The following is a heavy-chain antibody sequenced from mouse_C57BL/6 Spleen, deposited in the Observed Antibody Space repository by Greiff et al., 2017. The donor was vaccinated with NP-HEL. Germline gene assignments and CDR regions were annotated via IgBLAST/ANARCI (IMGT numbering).Heavy chain of an antibody. CDR1: GFSLTSYG. Sequence: QVQLKESGPGLVAPSQSLSITCTVSGFSLTSYGVDWVRQSPGKGLEWLGVIWGVGSTNYNSALKSRLSISKDNSKSQVFLKMNSLQTDDTAMYYCASRYYSNGAWFAYWGQGTLVTVSA. CDR3: ASRYYSNGAWFAY. CDR2: IWGVGST. J-gene: IGHJ3*01. V-gene: IGHV2-6*01. D-gene: IGHD2-5*01.